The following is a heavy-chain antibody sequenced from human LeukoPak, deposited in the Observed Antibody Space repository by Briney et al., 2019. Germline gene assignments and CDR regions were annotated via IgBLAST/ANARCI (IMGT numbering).Heavy chain of an antibody. V-gene: IGHV3-23*01. CDR2: ISGSGGST. J-gene: IGHJ4*02. CDR3: AKDRGDGYNRGIHFDY. Sequence: PGGSLRLSCAASGFTFSSYAMSWVRQAPGKGLEWVSAISGSGGSTYYADSVKGRFTISRDNSKNTLYLQMNSLRAEDTAVYYCAKDRGDGYNRGIHFDYWGQGTLVTVSS. CDR1: GFTFSSYA. D-gene: IGHD5-24*01.